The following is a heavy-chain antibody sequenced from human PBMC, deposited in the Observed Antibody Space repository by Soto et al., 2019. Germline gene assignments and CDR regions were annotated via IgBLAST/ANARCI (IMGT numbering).Heavy chain of an antibody. V-gene: IGHV3-30*18. CDR3: AKEGLRPSTTGTDGYYYMDV. CDR1: GFTLSSYG. CDR2: ISYDGSNK. D-gene: IGHD1-1*01. J-gene: IGHJ6*03. Sequence: QVQLVESGGGVVQPGRSLRLSCAASGFTLSSYGMHWVRQAPGKGLEWVAVISYDGSNKYYADSVKGRFTISRDNSKNTLYLQMNSLRAEDTAVYYCAKEGLRPSTTGTDGYYYMDVWGKGTTVTVSS.